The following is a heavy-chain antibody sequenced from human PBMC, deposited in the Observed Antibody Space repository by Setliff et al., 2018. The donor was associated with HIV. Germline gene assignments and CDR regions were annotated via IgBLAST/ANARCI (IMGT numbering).Heavy chain of an antibody. V-gene: IGHV3-9*01. CDR3: TKGVYYYGSAHQSLNDAFDI. D-gene: IGHD3-10*01. CDR2: ISWSSGSI. CDR1: GFTFDDYA. J-gene: IGHJ3*02. Sequence: GGSLRLSCAASGFTFDDYAMHWVRQAPGKGLEWVSGISWSSGSIGYADSVKGRFTISRDNAKNSLYLQMTSLRAEDTALYYCTKGVYYYGSAHQSLNDAFDIWGQGTMVTVSS.